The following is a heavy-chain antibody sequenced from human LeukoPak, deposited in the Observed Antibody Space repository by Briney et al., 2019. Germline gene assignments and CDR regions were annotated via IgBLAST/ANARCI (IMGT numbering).Heavy chain of an antibody. J-gene: IGHJ3*02. CDR3: ARDLRAPVNSYYYDSSGPPRRGVGAFDI. CDR1: GYTFTNYA. CDR2: INAGNGDT. Sequence: ASVKVSCKASGYTFTNYAVHWVRQAPGQRLEWMGWINAGNGDTKYSQKFQGRVTITRDTSASTAYMELSSLRSEDTAVYYCARDLRAPVNSYYYDSSGPPRRGVGAFDIWGQGTMVTVSS. D-gene: IGHD3-22*01. V-gene: IGHV1-3*01.